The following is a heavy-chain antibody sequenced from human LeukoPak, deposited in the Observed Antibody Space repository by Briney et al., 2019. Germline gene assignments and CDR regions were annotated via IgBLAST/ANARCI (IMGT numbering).Heavy chain of an antibody. CDR2: ISGSGGIT. J-gene: IGHJ4*02. CDR1: GFTFSSYA. D-gene: IGHD4-11*01. Sequence: GGSLRLSCAASGFTFSSYAMSWVRQAPGKGLEWVSAISGSGGITSYADSVKGRFTISRDNSKNTLYLQMNSLRAEDTAVYYCAKIRGLQYPPYYFDYWGQGTLVTVSS. V-gene: IGHV3-23*01. CDR3: AKIRGLQYPPYYFDY.